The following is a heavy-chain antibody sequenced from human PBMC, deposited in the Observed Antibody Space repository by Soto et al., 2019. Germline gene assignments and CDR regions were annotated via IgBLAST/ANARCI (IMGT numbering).Heavy chain of an antibody. V-gene: IGHV1-69*02. CDR3: ARADYERVFDY. J-gene: IGHJ4*02. CDR1: GGTFSSYT. D-gene: IGHD3-16*01. CDR2: IIPILGIT. Sequence: SVKVSCKASGGTFSSYTTSWVRQAPGQGLEWMGRIIPILGITNYAQKFQGRVTITGDKSVSTAYMELSSLRSEDTAVYYCARADYERVFDYWGQGTLVTVSS.